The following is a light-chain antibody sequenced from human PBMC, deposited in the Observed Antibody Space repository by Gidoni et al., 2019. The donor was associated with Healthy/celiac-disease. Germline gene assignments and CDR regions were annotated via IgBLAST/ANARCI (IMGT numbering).Light chain of an antibody. CDR3: QQLRV. Sequence: EIVLTQSPGTLSLSPGERATLSCRASQSVSSSYLAWYQQKPGQAPRLLIYGASSRATGIPDRFSGSGSGTDFTLTISRLEPEDFAVYYCQQLRVFGQGTRLEIK. V-gene: IGKV3-20*01. CDR1: QSVSSSY. J-gene: IGKJ5*01. CDR2: GAS.